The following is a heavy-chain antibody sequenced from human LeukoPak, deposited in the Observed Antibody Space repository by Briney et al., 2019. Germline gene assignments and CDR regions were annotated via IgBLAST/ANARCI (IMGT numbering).Heavy chain of an antibody. J-gene: IGHJ6*02. Sequence: SETLSLTCAVYGGSFSGYYWSWIRQPPGKGLEWIGEINQSGSTNYNPSLKSRVTISVDTSKNQFSLKLSSVTAADTAVYYCARCCSSTSLEYGMDVWGQGTTVTVSS. CDR3: ARCCSSTSLEYGMDV. D-gene: IGHD2-2*01. V-gene: IGHV4-34*01. CDR2: INQSGST. CDR1: GGSFSGYY.